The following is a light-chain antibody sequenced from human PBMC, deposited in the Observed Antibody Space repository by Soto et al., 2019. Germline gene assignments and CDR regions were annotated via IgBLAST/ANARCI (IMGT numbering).Light chain of an antibody. V-gene: IGKV1-12*01. CDR2: AAS. CDR1: EDISTW. CDR3: QHADSFPLIT. J-gene: IGKJ5*01. Sequence: DIQMTQSPSSVSASLGYRVTITCRSSEDISTWLAWYQQKPGKAPKLLIYAASSLQSGVPSRFSGSGSGTDFTLTIRSLQPEDFATYYCQHADSFPLITFGQGTRLEIK.